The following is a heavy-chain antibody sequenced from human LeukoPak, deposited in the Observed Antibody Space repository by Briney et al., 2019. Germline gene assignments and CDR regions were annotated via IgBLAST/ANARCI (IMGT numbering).Heavy chain of an antibody. D-gene: IGHD2-15*01. Sequence: GGSLRLSCAASGFTFSSYAMSWVRQAPGKGLEWVSAISGSGGSTYYAASVKGRFTISRDNSKNTLYLQMNSLRAEDTAVYYCAHEGYCSGGSCPGYFDYWGKGTLVTVSS. V-gene: IGHV3-23*01. J-gene: IGHJ4*02. CDR3: AHEGYCSGGSCPGYFDY. CDR1: GFTFSSYA. CDR2: ISGSGGST.